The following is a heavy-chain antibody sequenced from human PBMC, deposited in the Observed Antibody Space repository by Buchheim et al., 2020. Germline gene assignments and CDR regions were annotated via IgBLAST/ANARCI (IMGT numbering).Heavy chain of an antibody. Sequence: QVQLVESGGGVVQPGRSLRLSCAASGFTFSSYGMHWVRQAPGKGLEWVAVIWYDGSNKYYADSVKGRFTISNDNSKKTLYLQMNSLRAEDTAVYYCARDMTIGYYDFWSGYSPYYYYGMDVWGQGTT. CDR1: GFTFSSYG. V-gene: IGHV3-33*01. CDR2: IWYDGSNK. CDR3: ARDMTIGYYDFWSGYSPYYYYGMDV. D-gene: IGHD3-3*01. J-gene: IGHJ6*02.